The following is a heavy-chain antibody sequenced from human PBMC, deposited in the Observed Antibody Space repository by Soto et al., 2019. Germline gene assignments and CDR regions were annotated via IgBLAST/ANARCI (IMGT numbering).Heavy chain of an antibody. CDR3: AKDSPLGWLDYYYYGMDV. CDR1: GFTFSSYG. Sequence: VQLVESGGGVVQPGRSLRLSCAASGFTFSSYGMHWVRQAPGKGLEWVAVISYDGSNKYYADSVKGRFTISRDNSKNTLYLQMNSLRAEDTAVYYCAKDSPLGWLDYYYYGMDVWGQGTTVTVSS. V-gene: IGHV3-30*18. D-gene: IGHD3-3*01. J-gene: IGHJ6*02. CDR2: ISYDGSNK.